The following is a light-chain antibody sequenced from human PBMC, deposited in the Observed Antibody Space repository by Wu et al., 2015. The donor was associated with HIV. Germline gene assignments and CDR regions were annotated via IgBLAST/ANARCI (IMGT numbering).Light chain of an antibody. CDR2: AAS. CDR1: QDIRNS. CDR3: QQHPSIPYS. J-gene: IGKJ2*03. Sequence: DIQVTQSPSSLSASVGDKVTITCRASQDIRNSLAWLQQRPGQAPKLLLYAASTLESGVPSRFSGTGYGTDFTLTISGLQPDDFATYYCQQHPSIPYSFGQGTRLDIK. V-gene: IGKV1-NL1*01.